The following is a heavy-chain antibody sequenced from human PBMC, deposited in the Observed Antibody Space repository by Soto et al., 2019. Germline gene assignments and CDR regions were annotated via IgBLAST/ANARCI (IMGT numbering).Heavy chain of an antibody. CDR1: GFTFSSYG. CDR3: ARGQFDDSSGGFDY. CDR2: IWYDGSNK. Sequence: QVQLVESGGGVVQPGRSLRLSCAASGFTFSSYGMHWVRQAPGKGLEWVAGIWYDGSNKYYAESVKGRFTISRDNPKNPLDLQMKSLRAEDTAVYYCARGQFDDSSGGFDYWGQGTLVTVSS. V-gene: IGHV3-33*01. J-gene: IGHJ4*02. D-gene: IGHD3-22*01.